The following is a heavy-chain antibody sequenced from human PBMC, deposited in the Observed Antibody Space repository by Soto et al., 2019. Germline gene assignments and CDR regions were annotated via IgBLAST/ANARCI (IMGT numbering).Heavy chain of an antibody. V-gene: IGHV4-34*01. J-gene: IGHJ4*02. CDR2: INHSGST. D-gene: IGHD2-8*02. Sequence: QVQLQQWGAGLLKPSETLSLTCAVYGGSFSGYYWTWIRQPPGTGLEWIGEINHSGSTNYNPSLKTRFTISVDTSKTQFSLKLTSVTAADTVVYYCARDKITGLFDYWCQGTLVTVSS. CDR3: ARDKITGLFDY. CDR1: GGSFSGYY.